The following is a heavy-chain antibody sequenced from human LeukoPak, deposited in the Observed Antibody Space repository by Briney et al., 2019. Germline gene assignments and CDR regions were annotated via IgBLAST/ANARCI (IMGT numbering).Heavy chain of an antibody. J-gene: IGHJ6*02. Sequence: GGSLRLSCAASGFTVNNNYMNWARQAPGKGLEWVASINHNGNVNYYVDSVKGRFTISRDNAKNSLYLQMSNLRAEDTAVYFRARGGGLDVWGQGATVTVSS. CDR1: GFTVNNNY. V-gene: IGHV3-7*03. CDR2: INHNGNVN. CDR3: ARGGGLDV. D-gene: IGHD3-16*01.